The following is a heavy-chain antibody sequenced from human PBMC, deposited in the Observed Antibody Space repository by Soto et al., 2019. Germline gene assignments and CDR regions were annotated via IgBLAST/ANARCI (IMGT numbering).Heavy chain of an antibody. CDR2: ISSNGGSI. D-gene: IGHD1-1*01. CDR3: AKSVYNWNDGFFDY. J-gene: IGHJ4*02. V-gene: IGHV3-64*01. Sequence: GGSLRLSCAASGFTFSSYAMHWVRQAPGKGLEYVSAISSNGGSIYYGNSVKGRFTISRDNSKNTLYLQMNSLRAEDTAVYYCAKSVYNWNDGFFDYWGQGTLVTVSS. CDR1: GFTFSSYA.